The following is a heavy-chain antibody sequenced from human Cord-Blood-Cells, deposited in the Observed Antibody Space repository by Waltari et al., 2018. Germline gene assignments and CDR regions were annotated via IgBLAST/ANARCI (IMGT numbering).Heavy chain of an antibody. CDR2: LNTNTGNP. CDR3: ARGVHYGSGSYYNWFDP. CDR1: GYTFTSYA. J-gene: IGHJ5*02. V-gene: IGHV7-4-1*01. Sequence: QVQLVQSGSELKKPGASVKVSCKAAGYTFTSYARNWVRQAPGQGLAWLGWLNTNTGNPTSAQVFKGRFVFSLDTSASTAYLQIGSLKPEDTAVYYCARGVHYGSGSYYNWFDPWGQGTLVTVSS. D-gene: IGHD3-10*01.